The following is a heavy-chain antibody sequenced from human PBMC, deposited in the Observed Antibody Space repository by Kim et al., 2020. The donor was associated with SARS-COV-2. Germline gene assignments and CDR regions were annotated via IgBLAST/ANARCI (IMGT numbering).Heavy chain of an antibody. CDR1: GGSISSYY. Sequence: SETLSLTCTVSGGSISSYYWSWIRQPPGEGLEWIGFIYYSGSTNYNPSLKNRVTISVDTSKNQFSLKLSSVTAADTAVYYCARLQYYSGSRSYYRYFDYWGQGTLVTVSS. CDR2: IYYSGST. CDR3: ARLQYYSGSRSYYRYFDY. J-gene: IGHJ4*02. V-gene: IGHV4-59*01. D-gene: IGHD3-10*01.